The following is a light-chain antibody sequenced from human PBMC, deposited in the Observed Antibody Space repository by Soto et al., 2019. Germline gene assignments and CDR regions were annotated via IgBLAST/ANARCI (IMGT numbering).Light chain of an antibody. J-gene: IGKJ3*01. V-gene: IGKV1-9*01. CDR3: LQLHTYPFT. CDR2: AAS. Sequence: IQLTQSPSSLSASVGDRVTITCRASQGVTSYLAWYQQKPGKAPKLLIYAASTLQSGVPSRFSCSGSVTDFTLTISSLQPEYFATYYCLQLHTYPFTFGPGTKVEIK. CDR1: QGVTSY.